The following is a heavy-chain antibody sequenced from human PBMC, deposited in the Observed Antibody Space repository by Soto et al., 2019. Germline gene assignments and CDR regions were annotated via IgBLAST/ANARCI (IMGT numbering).Heavy chain of an antibody. J-gene: IGHJ4*02. Sequence: GASVKVSCKASGFTFANSAVQWARQARGQRLEWIGWIVVGSGNTNYAQKFQERVTITRDMSTSTAYMGLSSLRSEDTAVYYCGARLNWNLESWGQGSLVTVSS. CDR3: GARLNWNLES. D-gene: IGHD1-1*01. CDR1: GFTFANSA. V-gene: IGHV1-58*01. CDR2: IVVGSGNT.